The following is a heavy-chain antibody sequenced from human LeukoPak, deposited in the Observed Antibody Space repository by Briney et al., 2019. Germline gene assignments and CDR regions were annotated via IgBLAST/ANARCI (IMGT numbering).Heavy chain of an antibody. J-gene: IGHJ4*02. V-gene: IGHV3-21*01. CDR3: ARGTGITGTTFGY. Sequence: GGSLRLSCAASGFTFSSYSMNWVRQAPGKGLEWVSSISSNSSNIYYADSVKGRFTISRDNAKNSLYLQMNSLRAEDTAVYYCARGTGITGTTFGYWGQGTLVTVSS. D-gene: IGHD1-7*01. CDR2: ISSNSSNI. CDR1: GFTFSSYS.